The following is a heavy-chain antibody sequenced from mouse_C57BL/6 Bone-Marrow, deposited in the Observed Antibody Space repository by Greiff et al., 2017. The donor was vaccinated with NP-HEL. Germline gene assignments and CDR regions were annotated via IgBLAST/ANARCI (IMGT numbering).Heavy chain of an antibody. CDR1: GYAFSSYW. V-gene: IGHV1-80*01. J-gene: IGHJ2*01. CDR3: ARYYGSSYYFDN. D-gene: IGHD1-1*01. CDR2: IYPGDGDT. Sequence: QVQLQQSGAELVKPGASVKISCKASGYAFSSYWMNWVKQRPGKGLEWIGQIYPGDGDTNYNGKFKGKATLTADKSSSTAYMQISSLTSEDSAVYYCARYYGSSYYFDNGGQGTTLTVSS.